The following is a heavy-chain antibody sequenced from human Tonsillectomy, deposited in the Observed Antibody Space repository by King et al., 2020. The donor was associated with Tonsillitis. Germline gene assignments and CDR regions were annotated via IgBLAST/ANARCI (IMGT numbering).Heavy chain of an antibody. Sequence: VQLVESGGGLVQPGGSLRLSCAASGFTFSSYWMSWVRXAPGKGLEWVXXXXQXGSXXYYVDXVKGRFTISRDXAKNSLYLQMNSLRAEDTAVYYCVRGWPDAFDIWGQGTMVTVSS. CDR3: VRGWPDAFDI. V-gene: IGHV3-7*01. J-gene: IGHJ3*02. D-gene: IGHD6-19*01. CDR1: GFTFSSYW. CDR2: XXQXGSXX.